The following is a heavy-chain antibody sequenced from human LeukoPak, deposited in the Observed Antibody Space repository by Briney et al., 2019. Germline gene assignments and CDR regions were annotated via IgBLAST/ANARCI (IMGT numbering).Heavy chain of an antibody. CDR3: ARLDYYDNSGYYPLKAFDI. V-gene: IGHV4-4*09. Sequence: PSETLSLTCTVSGGSISSYYWSRIRQPPGKGLEWIGYIYTSGSTNYNPSLKSRVTISVDTSKNQFSLKLSSVTAADTAVYYCARLDYYDNSGYYPLKAFDIWGQGTMVTVSS. J-gene: IGHJ3*02. CDR1: GGSISSYY. CDR2: IYTSGST. D-gene: IGHD3-22*01.